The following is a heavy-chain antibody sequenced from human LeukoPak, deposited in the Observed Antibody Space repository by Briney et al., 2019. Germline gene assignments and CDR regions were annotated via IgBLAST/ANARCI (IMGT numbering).Heavy chain of an antibody. D-gene: IGHD3-9*01. Sequence: ASVKVSCKASGYNYDRFDINWVRQAPGQGLEWVGWISGYKGDTNYAQKLQGRVTMTTDTSTSTAYMELRSLRSDDTAVYYCARVTGAVTGYFDYWGQGTLVTVSS. V-gene: IGHV1-18*01. CDR1: GYNYDRFD. J-gene: IGHJ4*02. CDR2: ISGYKGDT. CDR3: ARVTGAVTGYFDY.